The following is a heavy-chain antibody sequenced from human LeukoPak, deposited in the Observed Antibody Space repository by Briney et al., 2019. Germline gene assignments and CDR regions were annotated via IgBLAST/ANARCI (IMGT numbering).Heavy chain of an antibody. J-gene: IGHJ1*01. D-gene: IGHD6-13*01. CDR1: GYTFTGYY. Sequence: GASVKVSCKASGYTFTGYYMHWVRQAPGQGLEWMGWINPNSGGTNYAQKFQGRVTMTRDTSISAAYMELSRLRSDDTAVYYCARGRIAAAGSKYFQHWGQGTLVTVSS. CDR3: ARGRIAAAGSKYFQH. CDR2: INPNSGGT. V-gene: IGHV1-2*02.